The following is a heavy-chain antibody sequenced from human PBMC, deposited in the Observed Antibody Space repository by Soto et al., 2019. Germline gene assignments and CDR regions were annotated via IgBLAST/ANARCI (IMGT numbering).Heavy chain of an antibody. CDR1: GGSISSSSYY. Sequence: SETLSLTCTVSGGSISSSSYYWGWIRQPPGKGLEWIGSIYYSGSTYYNPSLKSRVTISVDTSKNQFSLKLSSVTAADTAVYYCARRLHCSGGSCYYEDWFAPWGQGTLVTVSS. CDR3: ARRLHCSGGSCYYEDWFAP. V-gene: IGHV4-39*01. CDR2: IYYSGST. J-gene: IGHJ5*02. D-gene: IGHD2-15*01.